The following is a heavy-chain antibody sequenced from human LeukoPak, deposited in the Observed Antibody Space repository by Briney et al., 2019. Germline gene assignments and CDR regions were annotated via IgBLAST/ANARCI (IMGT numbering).Heavy chain of an antibody. V-gene: IGHV4-61*01. CDR3: TRVSIHGDSDY. CDR1: GGSVSRSPYY. Sequence: SETLSLTCTVSGGSVSRSPYYWSWIRQSPGKGLEWIGYIYYTGRTKYNPSVQSRVTISVDTSKNQFSLNLRSVTSADTAVYFCTRVSIHGDSDYWGQGTLVTVSS. J-gene: IGHJ4*02. CDR2: IYYTGRT.